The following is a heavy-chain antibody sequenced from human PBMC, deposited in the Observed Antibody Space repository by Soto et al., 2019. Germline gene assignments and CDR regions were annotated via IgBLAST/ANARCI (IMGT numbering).Heavy chain of an antibody. V-gene: IGHV4-59*01. CDR2: IYYSGST. J-gene: IGHJ2*01. Sequence: QVQLQESGPGLVKPSETLSLTCTVSGGSISRYYWSWIRQPPGKGLEWIGYIYYSGSTNYNPSLKSRVTISVDTSKNQFSLKLSSVTAADTAVYYCARDPRIQLWNWYFDLWGRGTLVTVSS. CDR1: GGSISRYY. D-gene: IGHD5-18*01. CDR3: ARDPRIQLWNWYFDL.